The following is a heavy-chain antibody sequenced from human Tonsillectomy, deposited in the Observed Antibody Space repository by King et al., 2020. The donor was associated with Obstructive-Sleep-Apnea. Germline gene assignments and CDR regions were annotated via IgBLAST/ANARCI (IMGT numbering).Heavy chain of an antibody. CDR3: AREADYDYVWGTFRLTDYYYHMDV. CDR1: GGSINSGGYY. Sequence: QLQESGPGLVKPSQTLSLTCTVSGGSINSGGYYWTWIRQHPGKGLAWIGNIYYSGSTSYNPSLKSRVTISVDTSKNQFSLNLNSVTAADTAVYYCAREADYDYVWGTFRLTDYYYHMDVWGQGTTVTVSS. CDR2: IYYSGST. D-gene: IGHD3-16*02. V-gene: IGHV4-31*03. J-gene: IGHJ6*02.